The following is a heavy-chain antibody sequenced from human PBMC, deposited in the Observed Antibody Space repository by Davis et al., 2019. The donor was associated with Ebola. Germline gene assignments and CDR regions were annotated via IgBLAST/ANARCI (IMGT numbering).Heavy chain of an antibody. CDR2: VSVYSAYT. D-gene: IGHD6-19*01. J-gene: IGHJ4*02. V-gene: IGHV1-18*04. CDR1: GYTFTSYG. CDR3: AGPHSHSTGWYFDY. Sequence: AASVKVSCKASGYTFTSYGITWVRQAPGQGLEWMGWVSVYSAYTNSAQNLQGRVTMTTDTSTSTVFMELRGLTSDDTAIYYCAGPHSHSTGWYFDYWGQGTLVTVSS.